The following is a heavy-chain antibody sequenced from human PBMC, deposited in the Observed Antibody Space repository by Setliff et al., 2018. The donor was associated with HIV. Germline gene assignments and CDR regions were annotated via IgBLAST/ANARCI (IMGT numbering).Heavy chain of an antibody. V-gene: IGHV4-34*01. J-gene: IGHJ4*02. Sequence: SETLSLTCAVYGGSFSGYYWSWIRQPPGKGLEWIGEINHSGSTNYNPSLKSRVSLSLDTSKTQFSLKLTSVTAADTAVYCARDTSGGYWGQGTLVTVSS. CDR2: INHSGST. CDR1: GGSFSGYY. D-gene: IGHD3-10*01. CDR3: ARDTSGGY.